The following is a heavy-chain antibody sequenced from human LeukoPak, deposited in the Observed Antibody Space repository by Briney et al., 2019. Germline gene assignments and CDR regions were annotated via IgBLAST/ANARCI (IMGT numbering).Heavy chain of an antibody. CDR2: IYTSGST. V-gene: IGHV4-4*07. CDR3: ARLGETGYSSGWYWGYFDY. Sequence: SETLSLTCTVSGGSISSYYWSWIRQPAGKGLEWIGRIYTSGSTNYNPSLKSRVTMSVDTSKNQFSLKLSSVTAADTAVYYCARLGETGYSSGWYWGYFDYWGQGTLVTVSS. D-gene: IGHD6-19*01. J-gene: IGHJ4*02. CDR1: GGSISSYY.